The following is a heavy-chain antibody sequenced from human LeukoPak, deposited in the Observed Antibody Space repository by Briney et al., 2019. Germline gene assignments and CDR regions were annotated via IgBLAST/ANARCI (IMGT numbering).Heavy chain of an antibody. J-gene: IGHJ4*02. V-gene: IGHV1-69*13. CDR1: GGTFSSYA. D-gene: IGHD4-17*01. CDR3: ARDTNPYGDYGEGSYYFDY. CDR2: IIPIFGTA. Sequence: ASVKVSCKASGGTFSSYAISLVRQAPGQGLEWMGGIIPIFGTANYAQKFQGRVTITADESTSTAYMELSSLRSEDTAVYYCARDTNPYGDYGEGSYYFDYWGQGTLVTVSS.